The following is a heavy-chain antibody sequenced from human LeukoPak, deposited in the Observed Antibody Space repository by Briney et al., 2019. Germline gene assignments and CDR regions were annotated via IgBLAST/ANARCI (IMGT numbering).Heavy chain of an antibody. CDR2: ISYDGSNK. Sequence: GGSLRLSCAASGFTFSSYAVHWVRQAPGKGLEWVAVISYDGSNKYYADSVKGRFTISRDNSKNTLYLQMNSLRAEDTAVYYCARGDTAMVLFDYWGQGTLVTVSS. CDR3: ARGDTAMVLFDY. J-gene: IGHJ4*02. V-gene: IGHV3-30-3*01. D-gene: IGHD5-18*01. CDR1: GFTFSSYA.